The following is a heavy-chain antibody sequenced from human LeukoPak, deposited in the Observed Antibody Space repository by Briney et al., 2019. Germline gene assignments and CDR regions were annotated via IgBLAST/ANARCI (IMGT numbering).Heavy chain of an antibody. CDR2: ISGSGGST. CDR3: AKDWRRGIAAAHIDY. J-gene: IGHJ4*02. CDR1: GFTFSSYA. D-gene: IGHD6-13*01. V-gene: IGHV3-23*01. Sequence: GGSLRLSCAASGFTFSSYAMSWVRQAPGKGLEWVPAISGSGGSTYYADSVKGRFTISRDNSKNTLYLQMNSLRAEDTAVYYCAKDWRRGIAAAHIDYWGQGTLVTVSS.